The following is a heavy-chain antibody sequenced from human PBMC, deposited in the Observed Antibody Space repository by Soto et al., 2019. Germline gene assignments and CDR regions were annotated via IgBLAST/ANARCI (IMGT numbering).Heavy chain of an antibody. CDR1: GGSISSGGYS. J-gene: IGHJ5*02. D-gene: IGHD2-2*01. CDR2: IYHSGST. CDR3: AKDHCTSTSCYNP. Sequence: SETLSLTCAVSGGSISSGGYSWSWIRQPPGKGLEWIGYIYHSGSTYYNPSLKSRVTISVDRSKNQFSLKLSSVTAADTAVYYCAKDHCTSTSCYNPWGQGTLVTVSS. V-gene: IGHV4-30-2*01.